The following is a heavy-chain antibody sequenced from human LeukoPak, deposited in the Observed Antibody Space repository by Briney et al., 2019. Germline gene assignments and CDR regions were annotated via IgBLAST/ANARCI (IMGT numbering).Heavy chain of an antibody. CDR3: ARWSGEETDY. D-gene: IGHD1-26*01. CDR1: GYTFTSYV. CDR2: MNPNSGDT. V-gene: IGHV1-8*01. Sequence: SVTVSRQASGYTFTSYVINWLGQATGQGLGWVGWMNPNSGDTGYEQKFQGRVTMTRNTSISTAYMELSSLRSEDTAVYYCARWSGEETDYWGQGTLVTVSS. J-gene: IGHJ4*02.